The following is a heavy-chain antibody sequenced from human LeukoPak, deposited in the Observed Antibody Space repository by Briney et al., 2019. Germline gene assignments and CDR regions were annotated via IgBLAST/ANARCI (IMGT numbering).Heavy chain of an antibody. CDR2: IYPGDSDT. CDR1: GYSFTSYW. D-gene: IGHD3-22*01. CDR3: ARATQTYYDSSGYYYTPTVDY. Sequence: GESLKISCKGSGYSFTSYWIGWVRKMPGKGLEWMGIIYPGDSDTRYSPSFQGQVTISADKSISTAYLQWSSLKASDTAMYYCARATQTYYDSSGYYYTPTVDYWGQGTLVTVSS. J-gene: IGHJ4*02. V-gene: IGHV5-51*01.